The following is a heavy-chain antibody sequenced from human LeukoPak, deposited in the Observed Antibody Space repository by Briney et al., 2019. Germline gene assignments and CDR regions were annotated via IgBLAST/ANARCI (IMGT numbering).Heavy chain of an antibody. V-gene: IGHV3-48*01. Sequence: GGSLRLSCAASGFTFSSYSMNWVRQAPGKGLEWVSYISSSSSTIYYADSVKGRFTISRDNAKNSLYLQMNSLRAEDTAVYYCAKDFAVRGVTFFDYWGQGTLVTVSS. J-gene: IGHJ4*02. CDR3: AKDFAVRGVTFFDY. CDR1: GFTFSSYS. CDR2: ISSSSSTI. D-gene: IGHD3-10*01.